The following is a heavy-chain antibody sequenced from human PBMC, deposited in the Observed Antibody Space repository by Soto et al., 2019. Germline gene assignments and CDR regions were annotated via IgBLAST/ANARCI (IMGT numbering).Heavy chain of an antibody. J-gene: IGHJ6*02. Sequence: GGSLRLSCISSGFTFRTYTMNWVRQAPGKGLEWVSGIRGFSPYTFYAESVKGRFTVSRDNAKNSLYLQMNSLRAEDTAVYYCARDRGYDAHDYYYNAMDVWGQGTTVTVSS. CDR2: IRGFSPYT. CDR3: ARDRGYDAHDYYYNAMDV. CDR1: GFTFRTYT. V-gene: IGHV3-21*01. D-gene: IGHD3-10*01.